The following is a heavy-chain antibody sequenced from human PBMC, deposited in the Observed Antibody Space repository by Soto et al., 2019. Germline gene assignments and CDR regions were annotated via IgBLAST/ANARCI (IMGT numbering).Heavy chain of an antibody. J-gene: IGHJ6*02. CDR3: ARGLYSSSSPQLGYYYGMDV. D-gene: IGHD6-6*01. CDR2: IIPIFGTA. CDR1: GGTFSSYA. Sequence: GASVKVSCKASGGTFSSYAISWVRQAPGQGLEWMGGIIPIFGTANYAQKFQGRVTITADKSTSTAYMELSSLRSEDTAVYYCARGLYSSSSPQLGYYYGMDVWGQGTTVTVSS. V-gene: IGHV1-69*06.